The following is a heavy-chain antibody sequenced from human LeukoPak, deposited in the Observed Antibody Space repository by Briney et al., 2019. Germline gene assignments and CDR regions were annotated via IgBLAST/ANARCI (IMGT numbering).Heavy chain of an antibody. J-gene: IGHJ4*02. V-gene: IGHV1-18*01. Sequence: ASVKVSCKASGYTFTSYGISWVRQAPGQGLEWMGWISAYNGNTNYAQKPQGRVTMTTDTSTSTAYMELRSLRSEDTAVYYCARGASGSYRKPFDYWGQGTLVTVSS. CDR2: ISAYNGNT. D-gene: IGHD1-26*01. CDR3: ARGASGSYRKPFDY. CDR1: GYTFTSYG.